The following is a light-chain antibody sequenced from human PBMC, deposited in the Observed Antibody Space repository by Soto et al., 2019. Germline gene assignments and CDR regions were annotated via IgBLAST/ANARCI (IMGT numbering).Light chain of an antibody. CDR3: SSFTPRSAPFYV. CDR1: SSDVGGYNY. Sequence: QSVLTQPASVSGSPGQSITISCTGTSSDVGGYNYVSWYQQHPGTAPKVMVFDVSKRPSGVSNRFSGSKSGNTASLTISGLQAEDESDYYCSSFTPRSAPFYVFGTGTKVTVL. V-gene: IGLV2-14*01. CDR2: DVS. J-gene: IGLJ1*01.